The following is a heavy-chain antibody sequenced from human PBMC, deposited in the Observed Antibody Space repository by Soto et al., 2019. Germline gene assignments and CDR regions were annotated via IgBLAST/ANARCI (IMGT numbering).Heavy chain of an antibody. Sequence: SVKVSCTASGYTFTSYGISWVRQAPGQGLEWMGGISPIFGTANYAQKFQGQVTTSADKSISTAYLQWSSLKASDTAMYYCARRVAARPGYYYGMDVWGQGTTVTVSS. V-gene: IGHV1-69*06. D-gene: IGHD6-6*01. J-gene: IGHJ6*02. CDR2: ISPIFGTA. CDR3: ARRVAARPGYYYGMDV. CDR1: GYTFTSYG.